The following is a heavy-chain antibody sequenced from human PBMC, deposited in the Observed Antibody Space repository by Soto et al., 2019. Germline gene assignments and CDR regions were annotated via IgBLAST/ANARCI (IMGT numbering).Heavy chain of an antibody. J-gene: IGHJ4*02. CDR1: GFTFTSSA. Sequence: ASVKVSCKASGFTFTSSAVQWVRQARGQRLEWIGWIVVGSGNTNYAQKFQERVTITRDMSTSTAYMELSSLRSEDTAVYYCAAGVLGIADAKRLKVFAYWGQRTLVTVS. CDR2: IVVGSGNT. V-gene: IGHV1-58*01. D-gene: IGHD6-13*01. CDR3: AAGVLGIADAKRLKVFAY.